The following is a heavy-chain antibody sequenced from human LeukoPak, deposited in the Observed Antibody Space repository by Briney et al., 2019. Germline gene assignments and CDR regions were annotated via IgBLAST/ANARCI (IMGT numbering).Heavy chain of an antibody. D-gene: IGHD3-22*01. CDR3: ARAYDSSGYPYFDY. J-gene: IGHJ4*02. CDR1: GGSISSYY. CDR2: IYYSGST. V-gene: IGHV4-59*01. Sequence: SETLSLTCTVSGGSISSYYWSWIRQPPGKGLEWIGYIYYSGSTNYNPSLKSRVTISVDTSKNQFSLKLSSVTAADTAVYYCARAYDSSGYPYFDYWGQGTLVTVSS.